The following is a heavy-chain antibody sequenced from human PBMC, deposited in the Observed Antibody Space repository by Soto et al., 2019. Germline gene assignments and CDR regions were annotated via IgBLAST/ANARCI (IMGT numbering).Heavy chain of an antibody. V-gene: IGHV3-21*01. D-gene: IGHD4-17*01. Sequence: GGSLRLSCAASGFTFSSYSMNWVRQAPGKGLEWVSSISSSSSYIYYADSVKGRFTISRDNAKNSLYLQMNSLRAEDTAVYYCARDTDYGGNSPFFDYWGQGTLVTVSS. CDR1: GFTFSSYS. J-gene: IGHJ4*02. CDR3: ARDTDYGGNSPFFDY. CDR2: ISSSSSYI.